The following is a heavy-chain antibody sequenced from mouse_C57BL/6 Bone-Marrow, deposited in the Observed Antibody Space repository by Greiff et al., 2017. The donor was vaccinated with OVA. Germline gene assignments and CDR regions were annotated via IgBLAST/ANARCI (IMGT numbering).Heavy chain of an antibody. V-gene: IGHV1-64*01. Sequence: QVQLQQPGAELVKPGASVKLSCKASGYTFTSYWMHWVKQRPGQGLEWIGMIHPNRGSTNYNEKFKSKATLTVDKSSSTAYMQLSSLTSEDSAVYYCARLSYDGYCGGAMDYWGQGTSVTVSS. J-gene: IGHJ4*01. D-gene: IGHD2-3*01. CDR2: IHPNRGST. CDR3: ARLSYDGYCGGAMDY. CDR1: GYTFTSYW.